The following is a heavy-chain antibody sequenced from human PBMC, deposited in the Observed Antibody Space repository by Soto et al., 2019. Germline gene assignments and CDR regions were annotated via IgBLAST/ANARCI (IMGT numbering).Heavy chain of an antibody. CDR2: IYYSGST. J-gene: IGHJ5*02. CDR3: ARGGYDLNWFDP. CDR1: GGSISSYY. D-gene: IGHD5-12*01. Sequence: PSDTLSLTCTVSGGSISSYYWSWIRQPPGKGLEWIGYIYYSGSTNYTPSLKSRVTISVDTSKNQFSLKLSSVTAADTAVYYCARGGYDLNWFDPWGQGTLVTVSS. V-gene: IGHV4-59*01.